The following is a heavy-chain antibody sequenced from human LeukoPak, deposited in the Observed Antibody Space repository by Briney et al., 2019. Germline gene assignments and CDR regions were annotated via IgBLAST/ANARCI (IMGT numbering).Heavy chain of an antibody. CDR1: GYSISSGYY. J-gene: IGHJ3*02. V-gene: IGHV4-38-2*01. CDR2: IYHSGST. D-gene: IGHD1-26*01. Sequence: SETLSLTCAVSGYSISSGYYWGWIRQPPGKGLEWIGSIYHSGSTYYNPSLKSRVTISVDTSKNQFSLKLSSVTAADTAVYYCARIRTSGRVYDAFDIWGQGTMVTVSS. CDR3: ARIRTSGRVYDAFDI.